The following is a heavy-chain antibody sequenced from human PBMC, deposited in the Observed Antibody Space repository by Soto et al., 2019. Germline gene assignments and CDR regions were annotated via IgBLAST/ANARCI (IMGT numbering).Heavy chain of an antibody. CDR3: AREEGYYNMGTFPGYYMDV. CDR2: IITLLGPG. Sequence: QVQLVQSGPEVKKSGSSVKVSCKVSGGTLSSETISWLRQAPGQGLEWMGRIITLLGPGNYAQKFQGRVTINEDISTNTGYMELSSLTSQDTAIYYCAREEGYYNMGTFPGYYMDVWGNGTTVTVSS. D-gene: IGHD3-9*01. V-gene: IGHV1-69*08. J-gene: IGHJ6*03. CDR1: GGTLSSET.